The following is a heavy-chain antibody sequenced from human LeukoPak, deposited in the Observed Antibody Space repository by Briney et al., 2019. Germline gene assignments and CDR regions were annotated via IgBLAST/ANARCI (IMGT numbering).Heavy chain of an antibody. J-gene: IGHJ4*02. CDR2: INPSGGST. V-gene: IGHV1-46*01. CDR1: GGTFSSYA. D-gene: IGHD6-13*01. Sequence: ASVKVSCKASGGTFSSYAISWVRQAPGQGLEWMGIINPSGGSTSYAQKLQGRVTMTRDTSTSTVYMELSSLRSEDTAVYYCARGGSSSLRSLYYFDYWGQGTLVTVSS. CDR3: ARGGSSSLRSLYYFDY.